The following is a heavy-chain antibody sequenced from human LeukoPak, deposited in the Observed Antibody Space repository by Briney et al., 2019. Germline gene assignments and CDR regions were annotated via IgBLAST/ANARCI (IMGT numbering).Heavy chain of an antibody. CDR1: GGSISSHY. CDR3: ARNRDGYNSFDY. CDR2: IYISGST. V-gene: IGHV4-4*07. D-gene: IGHD5-24*01. J-gene: IGHJ4*02. Sequence: SETLSLTCTVSGGSISSHYWSWIRQPAGKGLEWIGRIYISGSTNYNPSLKSRVTMSVDTSKNHFSLKLSSVTAADTAVYYCARNRDGYNSFDYWGQGTLVTVSS.